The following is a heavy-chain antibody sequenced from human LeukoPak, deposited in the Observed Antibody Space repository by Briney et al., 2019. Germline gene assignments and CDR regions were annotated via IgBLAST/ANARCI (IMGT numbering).Heavy chain of an antibody. D-gene: IGHD3-16*01. CDR3: AKLATSDTGETY. Sequence: GASVKISCKASGYTFTINHIHWVRQAPGQGLEWMGVINPSRDSTTYAQNFQGRVTMTRDTSTSTVYMELRSLRSEDTAIYYCAKLATSDTGETYWGQGTLVTVSS. J-gene: IGHJ4*02. V-gene: IGHV1-46*01. CDR1: GYTFTINH. CDR2: INPSRDST.